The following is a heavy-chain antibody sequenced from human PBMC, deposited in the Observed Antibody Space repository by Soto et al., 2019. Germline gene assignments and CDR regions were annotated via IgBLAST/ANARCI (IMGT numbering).Heavy chain of an antibody. CDR1: GDSVSINSGA. D-gene: IGHD6-6*01. CDR2: TYYRSKWHN. CDR3: ARANEYTSSSGMDV. V-gene: IGHV6-1*01. J-gene: IGHJ6*02. Sequence: PSQTLSLTCAISGDSVSINSGAWNWIRQSPSRGLEWLGRTYYRSKWHNNYAVSVKNRITINPDTSKNHFSLQLNSVTPEDTAVYYCARANEYTSSSGMDVWGQGTTVTVSS.